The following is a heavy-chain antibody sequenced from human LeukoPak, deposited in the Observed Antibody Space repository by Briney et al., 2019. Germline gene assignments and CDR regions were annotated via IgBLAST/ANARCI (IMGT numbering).Heavy chain of an antibody. Sequence: SETLSLTCTVSGGSISSYYWSWIRQPAGKGLEWIGRIYSSGSTNCNPSLKSRVTMSIDTSKSQFSLKLSSVTAADTAVYYCARDLGYGGFDWAPWGQGTLVTVSS. CDR2: IYSSGST. D-gene: IGHD5-12*01. CDR1: GGSISSYY. J-gene: IGHJ5*01. V-gene: IGHV4-4*07. CDR3: ARDLGYGGFDWAP.